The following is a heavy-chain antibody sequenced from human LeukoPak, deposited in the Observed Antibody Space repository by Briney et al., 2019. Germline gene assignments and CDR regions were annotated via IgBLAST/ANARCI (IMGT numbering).Heavy chain of an antibody. D-gene: IGHD1-26*01. J-gene: IGHJ4*02. V-gene: IGHV4-34*01. CDR1: GGSFSGYY. CDR3: ARGFIVGATRLDY. CDR2: INHSGST. Sequence: SETLSLTCAVYGGSFSGYYWSWIRQPPGKGLEWIGEINHSGSTNYNPSLKSRVTISVDTSKNQFSLKLSSVTAADTAVYYCARGFIVGATRLDYWGQGTLVTVSS.